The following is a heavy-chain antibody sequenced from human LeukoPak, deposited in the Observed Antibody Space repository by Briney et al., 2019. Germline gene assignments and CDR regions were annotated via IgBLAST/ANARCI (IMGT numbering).Heavy chain of an antibody. Sequence: ASVKVSCKSSGYTFIGYFMHWVRQAPGQGLEWMGWINPNSGGTNYAQKFQGRVTMTRDTSTSTVYMELSSLRSEDTAVYYCARLKIGGREEWLLLHDAFDIWGQGTMVTVSS. V-gene: IGHV1-2*02. CDR1: GYTFIGYF. CDR3: ARLKIGGREEWLLLHDAFDI. J-gene: IGHJ3*02. D-gene: IGHD3-22*01. CDR2: INPNSGGT.